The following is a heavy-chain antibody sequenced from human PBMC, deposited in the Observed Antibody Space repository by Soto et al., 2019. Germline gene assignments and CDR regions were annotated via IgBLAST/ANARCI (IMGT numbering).Heavy chain of an antibody. CDR3: ARKGAPHTVGRYYYYMDV. Sequence: GGSLRLSCAASGFTFSSYGMHWVRQAPGKGLEWVAVIWYDGSNKYYADSVKGRFTISRDNSKNTLYLQMNSLRAEDTAVYYCARKGAPHTVGRYYYYMDVWGKGTTVTVSS. J-gene: IGHJ6*03. D-gene: IGHD4-17*01. CDR2: IWYDGSNK. V-gene: IGHV3-33*01. CDR1: GFTFSSYG.